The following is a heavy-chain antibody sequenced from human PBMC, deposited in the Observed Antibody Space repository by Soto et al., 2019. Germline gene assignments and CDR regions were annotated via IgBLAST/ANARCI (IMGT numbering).Heavy chain of an antibody. CDR1: GYTFSNSG. D-gene: IGHD2-8*01. Sequence: QVQLVQSGPEVKKPGASVKVSCKASGYTFSNSGFSWMRQAPGQGLEWMGWISTYNGNTNYAQKFQGRLSMTTATSTSTAFMELRTLRSDDTAVYYCAREEYNNGRNWLNPWGQGTLVTVTS. CDR2: ISTYNGNT. V-gene: IGHV1-18*01. J-gene: IGHJ5*02. CDR3: AREEYNNGRNWLNP.